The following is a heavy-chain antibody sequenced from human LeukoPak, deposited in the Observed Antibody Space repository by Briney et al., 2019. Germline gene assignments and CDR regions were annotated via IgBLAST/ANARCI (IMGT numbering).Heavy chain of an antibody. CDR3: AKDVGYSSSWYYFDY. V-gene: IGHV3-23*01. D-gene: IGHD6-13*01. Sequence: GGSLRLSCAASGFAFSSYAMSWVRQAPGKGLEWVSAISVSGGSTYYADSVKGRFTISRDNSKNTLYLQMNSLRAEDTAVYYCAKDVGYSSSWYYFDYWGQGTLVTVSS. CDR1: GFAFSSYA. J-gene: IGHJ4*02. CDR2: ISVSGGST.